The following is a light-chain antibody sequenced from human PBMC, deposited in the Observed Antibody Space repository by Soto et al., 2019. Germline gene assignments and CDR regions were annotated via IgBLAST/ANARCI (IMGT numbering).Light chain of an antibody. J-gene: IGLJ2*01. V-gene: IGLV1-40*01. CDR3: ATWDASLPGEV. Sequence: VLTQPPSVSGAPGQRVTISCTGSSSNIGAGYDVHWYQQLPGTAPKLLIYGNSNRPSGIPDRFSGSKSGTSGTLDITGLQTGDEADYYCATWDASLPGEVFGGGTKVTVL. CDR1: SSNIGAGYD. CDR2: GNS.